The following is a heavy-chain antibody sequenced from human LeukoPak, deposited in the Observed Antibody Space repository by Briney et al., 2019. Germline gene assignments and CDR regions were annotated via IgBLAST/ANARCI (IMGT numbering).Heavy chain of an antibody. CDR1: GYRFTNYW. V-gene: IGHV5-51*01. CDR2: IYPGDSDT. Sequence: GESLKISCKGSGYRFTNYWIGWVRQMPGKGLEWMGIIYPGDSDTRYGPSFQGLVTISADKSISTAYLQWSSLKASDTAVYYCARNKYGDYGGDYDYWGQGTLVTVSS. CDR3: ARNKYGDYGGDYDY. J-gene: IGHJ4*02. D-gene: IGHD4-17*01.